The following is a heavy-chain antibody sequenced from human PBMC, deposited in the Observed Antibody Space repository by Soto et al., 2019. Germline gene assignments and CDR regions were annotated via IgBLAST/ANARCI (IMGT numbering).Heavy chain of an antibody. V-gene: IGHV4-4*02. CDR2: IYHSGST. CDR3: ARGLGDSYDY. Sequence: SETLSLTCAVSGGSISKSHWWNWVRQPPGKGLEWIGEIYHSGSTNYNTSLKSRVTISLDKSKKQFSLKLSSVTAADTAVYYCARGLGDSYDYWGQGILVTVSS. J-gene: IGHJ4*02. D-gene: IGHD3-22*01. CDR1: GGSISKSHW.